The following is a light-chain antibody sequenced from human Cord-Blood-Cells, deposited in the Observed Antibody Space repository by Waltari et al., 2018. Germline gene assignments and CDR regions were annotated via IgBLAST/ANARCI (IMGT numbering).Light chain of an antibody. V-gene: IGLV2-11*01. J-gene: IGLJ2*01. CDR3: CSYAGSYTLV. CDR1: SSDVGGYNY. Sequence: QSALTQPRSVSGSPGQSVTISCTGTSSDVGGYNYVSWYQQHPGKAPKLMIYDVSNRPSGGPDRVSGSKSGNTASLTISGRQAEDEADYYFCSYAGSYTLVFGGGTKLTVL. CDR2: DVS.